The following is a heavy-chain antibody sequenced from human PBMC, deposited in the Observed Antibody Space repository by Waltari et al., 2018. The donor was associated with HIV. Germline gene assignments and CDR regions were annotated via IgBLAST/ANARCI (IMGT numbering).Heavy chain of an antibody. J-gene: IGHJ2*01. Sequence: QLQLQESGPGLVKPSETLSLTCTVSGDSISNSNYFWGWIRQPPGKGLEWIGGIYYSGSTYYNPSLKSRVTISVDTSKNQFSLKVNSVTAADTAVYYCARHALRVGAAYWSFDLWGRGTLVTVSS. V-gene: IGHV4-39*01. D-gene: IGHD1-26*01. CDR3: ARHALRVGAAYWSFDL. CDR1: GDSISNSNYF. CDR2: IYYSGST.